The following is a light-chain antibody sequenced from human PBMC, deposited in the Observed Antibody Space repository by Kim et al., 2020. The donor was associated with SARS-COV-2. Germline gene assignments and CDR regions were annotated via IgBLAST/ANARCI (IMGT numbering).Light chain of an antibody. CDR1: QSISSY. V-gene: IGKV1-39*01. CDR3: QQSYSTPPENS. J-gene: IGKJ2*03. CDR2: AAS. Sequence: SVGDRVTITCRASQSISSYLNWYQQKPGKAPKRLIYAASSLQSGVPSRFSGSGSGTDFTLTISSLQPEDFATYYCQQSYSTPPENSFGQGTKLEI.